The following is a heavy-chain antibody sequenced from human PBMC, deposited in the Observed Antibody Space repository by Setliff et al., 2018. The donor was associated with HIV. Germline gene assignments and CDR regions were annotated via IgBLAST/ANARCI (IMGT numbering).Heavy chain of an antibody. J-gene: IGHJ4*02. CDR3: GTVRIAVPDDFDF. V-gene: IGHV1-2*02. CDR2: INPNSGGT. CDR1: GYTFTGYY. Sequence: ASVKVSCKASGYTFTGYYMYWVRQAPGQGLEWMGWINPNSGGTNYAQKFQGRVTVTVDKSTSTAYMELNRLRSEDTAVYYCGTVRIAVPDDFDFWGQGTLVTVSS. D-gene: IGHD6-19*01.